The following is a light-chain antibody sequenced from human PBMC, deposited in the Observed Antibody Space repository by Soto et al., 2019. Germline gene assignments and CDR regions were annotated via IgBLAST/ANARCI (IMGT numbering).Light chain of an antibody. CDR2: AAS. CDR1: QSISSY. CDR3: QQSYSTPRW. Sequence: DIQMTQSPSSLSASVGDRVTITCRASQSISSYLNWYQQKPGKAPKPLIYAASSLQSGVPSRFSGSGSGTDFTLTISSLQPEDFATYYCQQSYSTPRWFGQGTKVDIK. J-gene: IGKJ1*01. V-gene: IGKV1-39*01.